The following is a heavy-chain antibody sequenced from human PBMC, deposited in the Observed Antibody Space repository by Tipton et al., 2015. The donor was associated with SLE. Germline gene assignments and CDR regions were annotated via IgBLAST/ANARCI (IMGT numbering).Heavy chain of an antibody. D-gene: IGHD3-22*01. V-gene: IGHV3-30*02. Sequence: SGFTFSSYGMHWVRQAPGKGLEWVAFIRYDGSNKYYADSVKGRFTISRDNSKNTLYLQMNSLRAEDTAVYYCAKDRYYDSSGYHIDYWGQGTLVTVSS. CDR2: IRYDGSNK. J-gene: IGHJ4*02. CDR3: AKDRYYDSSGYHIDY. CDR1: GFTFSSYG.